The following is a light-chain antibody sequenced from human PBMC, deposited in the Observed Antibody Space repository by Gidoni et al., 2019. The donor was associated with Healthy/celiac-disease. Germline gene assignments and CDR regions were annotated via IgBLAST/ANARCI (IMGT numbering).Light chain of an antibody. CDR2: KAS. V-gene: IGKV1-5*03. CDR3: QQYNSYSVT. J-gene: IGKJ1*01. Sequence: DIQMTQSPSTMSASVGDRVTITCRASQSISSWLAWYQQKPGKVPKLLIYKASSLESGVPSRFSGSGSGTEFTLTISSLQPDDFATYYCQQYNSYSVTFGQGTKVEIK. CDR1: QSISSW.